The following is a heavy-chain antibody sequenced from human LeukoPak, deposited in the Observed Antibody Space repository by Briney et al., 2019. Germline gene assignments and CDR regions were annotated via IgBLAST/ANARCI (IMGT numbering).Heavy chain of an antibody. CDR2: ISYSGST. CDR3: ASLRDTMVRGVFDY. CDR1: GGSISSYY. J-gene: IGHJ4*02. Sequence: SETLSLTCTVSGGSISSYYWSWIRQPPGKGLEWIGYISYSGSTNYNPSLKRRVTISVDTSKNQFSLKLSSVTAADTAVYYCASLRDTMVRGVFDYWGQGTLVTVSS. D-gene: IGHD3-10*01. V-gene: IGHV4-59*01.